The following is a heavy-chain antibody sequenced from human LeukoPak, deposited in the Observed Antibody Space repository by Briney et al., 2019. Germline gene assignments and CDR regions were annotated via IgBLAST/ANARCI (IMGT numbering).Heavy chain of an antibody. CDR1: GFTFSSYA. J-gene: IGHJ4*02. Sequence: GGSLRLSCAASGFTFSSYAMSWVRQASGKGLEWVSAISGSGGSTYYADSVKGRFTISRDNSKNTLYLQMNSLRAEDTAVYYCAKDRQSIVVVIIDYWGQGTLVTVSS. D-gene: IGHD3-22*01. V-gene: IGHV3-23*01. CDR3: AKDRQSIVVVIIDY. CDR2: ISGSGGST.